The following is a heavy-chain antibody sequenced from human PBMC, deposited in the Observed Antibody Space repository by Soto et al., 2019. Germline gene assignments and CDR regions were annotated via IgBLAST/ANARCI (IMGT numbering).Heavy chain of an antibody. Sequence: QLQLVQSGAEVERPGASVRVSCKAYGYAFSKYGISWIRQAPGQGLEWMGWIRPDNGDTNYAQKFQGRVTMTTDTSSNTAYMELRSLRSDDTDVYYCATSYDSGFDPWGQGTLVSVSS. J-gene: IGHJ5*02. CDR2: IRPDNGDT. CDR3: ATSYDSGFDP. CDR1: GYAFSKYG. V-gene: IGHV1-18*04. D-gene: IGHD5-12*01.